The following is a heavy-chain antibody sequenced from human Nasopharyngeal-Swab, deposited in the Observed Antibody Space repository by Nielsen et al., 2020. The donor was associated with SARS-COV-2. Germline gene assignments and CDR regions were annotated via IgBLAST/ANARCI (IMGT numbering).Heavy chain of an antibody. CDR2: IYPSGST. CDR1: GGSISSDGYS. CDR3: ARGDYGDLYWYFGL. D-gene: IGHD4-17*01. V-gene: IGHV4-30-2*01. Sequence: SQTLSLTCAVSGGSISSDGYSWSWLRPPPGKGLEWIGYIYPSGSTHYNPSLKSRVTISIDTSKNHFSLKMSSVTAADSAVYYCARGDYGDLYWYFGLWGRGTLVTVSS. J-gene: IGHJ2*01.